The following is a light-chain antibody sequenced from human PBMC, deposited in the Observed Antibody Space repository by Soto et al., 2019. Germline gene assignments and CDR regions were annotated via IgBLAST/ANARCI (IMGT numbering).Light chain of an antibody. V-gene: IGKV3-11*01. Sequence: EIVLTQSPATLSLSPGEGATLSCRASQSISRYLAWYQQKPGQAPRLLIFDASSRATGIPARFSGSGSGTDFTLTISSLEPEDFAVYYCQQRINGTLLTYGGGTKVEVK. CDR1: QSISRY. J-gene: IGKJ4*01. CDR2: DAS. CDR3: QQRINGTLLT.